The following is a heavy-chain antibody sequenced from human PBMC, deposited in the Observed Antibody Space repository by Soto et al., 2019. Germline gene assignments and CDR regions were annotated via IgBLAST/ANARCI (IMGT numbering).Heavy chain of an antibody. V-gene: IGHV1-69*01. J-gene: IGHJ5*02. CDR2: IIPIFGTA. D-gene: IGHD1-26*01. CDR1: GGTFSSYA. CDR3: ASVAPSRFRGGYTVGMGWFDP. Sequence: QVQLVQSGAEVKKPGSSVKVSCKASGGTFSSYAISWVRQAPGQGLEWMGGIIPIFGTANYAQKFQGRVTITADESTSTAYMELSSLRSEDTAVYYCASVAPSRFRGGYTVGMGWFDPWGQGTLVTVSS.